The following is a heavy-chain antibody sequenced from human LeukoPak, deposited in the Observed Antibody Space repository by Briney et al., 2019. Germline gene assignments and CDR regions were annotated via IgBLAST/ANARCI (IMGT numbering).Heavy chain of an antibody. CDR1: GFIFSSYN. J-gene: IGHJ4*02. CDR3: AREGWAKSSSSVSFDY. V-gene: IGHV3-21*04. D-gene: IGHD6-6*01. Sequence: GGSLRLSCAASGFIFSSYNMNWVRQAPAKGLEWVSSISSRSRDVYYADSVKGRFTISRDNAKKSLYLQMNSLRVEDTAVYYCAREGWAKSSSSVSFDYWGQGTLVTVSS. CDR2: ISSRSRDV.